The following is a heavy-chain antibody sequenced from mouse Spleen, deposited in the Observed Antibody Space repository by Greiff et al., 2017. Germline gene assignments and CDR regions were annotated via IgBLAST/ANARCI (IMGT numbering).Heavy chain of an antibody. Sequence: EVKLMESGPELVKPGDSVKISCKASGYSFTGYFMNWVMQSHGKSLEWIGRINPYNGDTFYNQKFKGKATLTVDKSSSTAHMELRSLTSEDSAVYYCARWGDYDEFAYWGQGTLVTVSA. J-gene: IGHJ3*01. V-gene: IGHV1-20*01. D-gene: IGHD2-4*01. CDR2: INPYNGDT. CDR1: GYSFTGYF. CDR3: ARWGDYDEFAY.